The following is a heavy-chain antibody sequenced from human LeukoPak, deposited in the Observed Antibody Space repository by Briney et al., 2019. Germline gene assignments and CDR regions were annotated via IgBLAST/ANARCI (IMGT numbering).Heavy chain of an antibody. D-gene: IGHD2-8*01. CDR1: GGPISSYY. J-gene: IGHJ4*02. CDR3: ARDMDGVCYLDY. CDR2: IYYSGST. V-gene: IGHV4-59*01. Sequence: SETLSPTCTVSGGPISSYYWSWIRQPPGKGLEWIGYIYYSGSTNYNPSLKSRVTISVDTSKNQFSLKLSSVTAADTAVYYCARDMDGVCYLDYWGQGTLVTVSS.